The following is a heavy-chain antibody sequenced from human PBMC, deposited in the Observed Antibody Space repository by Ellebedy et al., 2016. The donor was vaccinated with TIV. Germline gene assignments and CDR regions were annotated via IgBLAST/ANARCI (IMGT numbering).Heavy chain of an antibody. Sequence: GGSLRLSCAASGFTFSRYWMTWVRQAPGKGLEWVANVNQDGRERHYVDSVRGRFTISRDNAKNSLYLQMSSLRADDTAVYYCARDDQQTLYFFDYWGQGVLVTVSS. V-gene: IGHV3-7*01. CDR3: ARDDQQTLYFFDY. CDR2: VNQDGRER. D-gene: IGHD2-2*01. CDR1: GFTFSRYW. J-gene: IGHJ4*02.